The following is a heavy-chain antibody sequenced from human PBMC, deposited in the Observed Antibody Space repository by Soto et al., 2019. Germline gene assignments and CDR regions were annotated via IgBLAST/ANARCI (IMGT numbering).Heavy chain of an antibody. CDR3: ARGRVAAAAGFDP. J-gene: IGHJ5*02. CDR1: GGSISRYY. CDR2: IYYSGST. V-gene: IGHV4-59*12. Sequence: PSETLSLTCTVSGGSISRYYWSWIRQPPGKGLEWIGYIYYSGSTNYNSSLKSRVTISVDTSKNQFSLKLSSVTAADTAVYYCARGRVAAAAGFDPWGQGTLVTVSS. D-gene: IGHD6-13*01.